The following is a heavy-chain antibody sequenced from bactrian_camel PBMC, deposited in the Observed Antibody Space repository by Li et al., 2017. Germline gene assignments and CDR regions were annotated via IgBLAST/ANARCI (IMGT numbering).Heavy chain of an antibody. D-gene: IGHD1*01. CDR1: GFRSYACG. Sequence: HVQLVESGGGSVQAGGSLGLSCTAPGFRSYACGVHRYRQAAEKQREWVSSSGADGHTTYADSVKGRFTISSDNGFLYLQMNSLKPEDTATYYCAADSWARCASNWARPENPDFRYRGQGTQVTVS. CDR3: AADSWARCASNWARPENPDFRY. V-gene: IGHV3S53*01. CDR2: SGADGHT. J-gene: IGHJ6*01.